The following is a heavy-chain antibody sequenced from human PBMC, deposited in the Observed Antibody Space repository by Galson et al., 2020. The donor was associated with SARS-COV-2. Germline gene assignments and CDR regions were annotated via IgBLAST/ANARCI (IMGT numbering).Heavy chain of an antibody. V-gene: IGHV3-23*01. CDR2: ISSSGGST. J-gene: IGHJ4*02. CDR1: GFSFSRYA. Sequence: TGGSLRLSCAASGFSFSRYAMAWVRQAPGKGLEWVSSISSSGGSTYDADPVKGRFTISRDNSKNTLFLQMNSLRAEDTAVYYCAKDRGNDYGDQLDYWGQGTLVTVSS. CDR3: AKDRGNDYGDQLDY. D-gene: IGHD4-17*01.